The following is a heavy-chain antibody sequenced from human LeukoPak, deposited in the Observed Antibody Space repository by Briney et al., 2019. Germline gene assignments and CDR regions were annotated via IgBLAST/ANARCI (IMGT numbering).Heavy chain of an antibody. CDR2: INTNIGNP. D-gene: IGHD6-19*01. Sequence: ASVKVTCKASGYTFTNYAMNWVRQAPGQGLQWMGWINTNIGNPTYAQGFTGRFVFSLDTSVSTAYLQISSLKAEDTAVYYCARRLAGIAVAGSYYFDYWGQGTLVTVSS. CDR1: GYTFTNYA. J-gene: IGHJ4*02. V-gene: IGHV7-4-1*02. CDR3: ARRLAGIAVAGSYYFDY.